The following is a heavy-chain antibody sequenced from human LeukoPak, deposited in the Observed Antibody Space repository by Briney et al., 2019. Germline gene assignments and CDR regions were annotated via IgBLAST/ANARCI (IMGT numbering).Heavy chain of an antibody. D-gene: IGHD7-27*01. CDR1: GFTFSSYS. CDR3: ARDAGRWGSRGYYFDS. CDR2: ISSSSSTI. V-gene: IGHV3-48*01. Sequence: GGSLRLSYAASGFTFSSYSMNWVRQAPGKGLEWVSYISSSSSTIYYADSVKGRFTISRDNAKNSLYLQMNSLRAEDTAVYYCARDAGRWGSRGYYFDSWGQGTLVTVSS. J-gene: IGHJ4*02.